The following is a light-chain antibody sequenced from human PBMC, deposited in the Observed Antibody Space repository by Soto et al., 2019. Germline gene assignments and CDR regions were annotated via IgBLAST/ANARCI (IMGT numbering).Light chain of an antibody. CDR2: EVS. V-gene: IGLV2-14*01. CDR3: SSYTSRSTVI. Sequence: QSALTQPASVSGSPGQSITISCTGTSSDVGRYNYVSWYQQHPGKAPKLMIYEVSHRPSGVSYRFSGSKSGNTASLTISGLQADDEADYYCSSYTSRSTVIFGGGTKLTVL. J-gene: IGLJ2*01. CDR1: SSDVGRYNY.